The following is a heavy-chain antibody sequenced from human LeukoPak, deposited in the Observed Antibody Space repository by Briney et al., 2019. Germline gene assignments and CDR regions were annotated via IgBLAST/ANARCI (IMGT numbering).Heavy chain of an antibody. Sequence: SETLSLTCTVSGGSISSSSYYWGWIRQPPGKGLEWIGEINHSGSTNYNPSLKSRVSISVDTSKSQFSLKLRSVTAADTAVYYCASPSSGHYRIFDYWGQGTLVTVSS. CDR3: ASPSSGHYRIFDY. V-gene: IGHV4-39*07. CDR2: INHSGST. D-gene: IGHD3-22*01. CDR1: GGSISSSSYY. J-gene: IGHJ4*02.